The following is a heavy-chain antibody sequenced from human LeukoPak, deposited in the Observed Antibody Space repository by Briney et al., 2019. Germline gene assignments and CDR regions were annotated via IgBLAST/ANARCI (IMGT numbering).Heavy chain of an antibody. D-gene: IGHD3-22*01. CDR2: INPNSGGT. Sequence: ASVKVSCKASGYTFTGYYMHWVRQAPGQGLEWLRWINPNSGGTNYAQKFQGGVTMTRDTSISTAYMELSRLRSDDTAVYYCARGSFLYYDSSGAKPFDYWGQGTLVTVSS. CDR1: GYTFTGYY. CDR3: ARGSFLYYDSSGAKPFDY. J-gene: IGHJ4*02. V-gene: IGHV1-2*02.